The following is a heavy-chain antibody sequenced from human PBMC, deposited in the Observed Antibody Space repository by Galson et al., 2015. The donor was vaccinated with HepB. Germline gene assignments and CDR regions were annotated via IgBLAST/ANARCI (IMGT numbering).Heavy chain of an antibody. V-gene: IGHV5-51*01. J-gene: IGHJ4*02. CDR2: IYPGDSDT. Sequence: QSGAEVKKPGESLKISCKGSGYSFTSYWIGWVRQMPGKGLEWMGIIYPGDSDTRYSPSFQGQVTISADKSISTAYLQWSSLKASDTAMYYCATTLYNWNDVLPAGYWGQGTLVTVSS. CDR1: GYSFTSYW. D-gene: IGHD1-20*01. CDR3: ATTLYNWNDVLPAGY.